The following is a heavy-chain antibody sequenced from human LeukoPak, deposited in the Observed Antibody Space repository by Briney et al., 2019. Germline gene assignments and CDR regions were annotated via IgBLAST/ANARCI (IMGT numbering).Heavy chain of an antibody. J-gene: IGHJ6*02. CDR3: AKSFLNDYYFYGMDV. V-gene: IGHV3-23*01. CDR2: ISGSGGST. Sequence: GGSLRLSCAASRFTFSTYAMTWVRQAPGKRLEWVSAISGSGGSTYYADSVKGRFTISRDNSKNTPYLQMNSLRAEDTAVYYCAKSFLNDYYFYGMDVWGQGTTVTVSS. D-gene: IGHD2-8*01. CDR1: RFTFSTYA.